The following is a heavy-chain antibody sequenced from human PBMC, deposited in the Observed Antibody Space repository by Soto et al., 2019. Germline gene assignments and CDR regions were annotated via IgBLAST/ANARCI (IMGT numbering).Heavy chain of an antibody. Sequence: ASVKVSCKASGYTFTSYGISWVRQAPGQGLECMGWISAYNGNTNYAQKLQGRVTMTTDTSTSTAYMEVRSLRSDDTAVYYCARAQRNRVTMIVVVPNWFDPWGQGTLVTVSS. CDR3: ARAQRNRVTMIVVVPNWFDP. D-gene: IGHD3-22*01. J-gene: IGHJ5*02. CDR2: ISAYNGNT. CDR1: GYTFTSYG. V-gene: IGHV1-18*01.